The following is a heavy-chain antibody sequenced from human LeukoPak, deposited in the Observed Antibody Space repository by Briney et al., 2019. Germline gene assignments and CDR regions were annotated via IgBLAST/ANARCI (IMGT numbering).Heavy chain of an antibody. Sequence: GGSLRLSCAASGFTFRSYSMNWVRQAPGKGLEWVSYISSSSSTIYYADSVKGRFTISGDNAKNSVYLQINSLRAEDTAVYYCARIGYSSSCFDYWGQGTVVTVSS. D-gene: IGHD6-13*01. V-gene: IGHV3-48*04. J-gene: IGHJ4*02. CDR2: ISSSSSTI. CDR1: GFTFRSYS. CDR3: ARIGYSSSCFDY.